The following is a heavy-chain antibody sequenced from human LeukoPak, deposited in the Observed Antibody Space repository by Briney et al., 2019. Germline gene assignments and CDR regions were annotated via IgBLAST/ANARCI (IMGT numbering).Heavy chain of an antibody. CDR2: IYYSGST. CDR3: ARPIRGYSGYDYDY. J-gene: IGHJ4*02. CDR1: GGSISSSSYY. D-gene: IGHD5-12*01. Sequence: SETLSLTCTVSGGSISSSSYYWGWIRQPPGKGLEWIGSIYYSGSTYYNPSLKSRVTISVDTSKNQFSLKLSSVTAADTAVYYCARPIRGYSGYDYDYWGQGTLVTVSP. V-gene: IGHV4-39*01.